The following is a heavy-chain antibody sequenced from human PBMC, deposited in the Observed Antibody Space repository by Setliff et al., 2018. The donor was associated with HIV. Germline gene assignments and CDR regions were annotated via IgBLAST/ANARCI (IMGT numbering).Heavy chain of an antibody. CDR3: ARDDQYYDMGSIIFDYYFDL. CDR2: ILPMSGSV. Sequence: SVKVSCKASRGTFNRYTISWVRQAPGQGLEWMGGILPMSGSVRIAPRFQGKLAITADESTYTVDMELNSLTSEDTAVYYCARDDQYYDMGSIIFDYYFDLWGQGTLVTVSS. V-gene: IGHV1-69*13. CDR1: RGTFNRYT. J-gene: IGHJ2*01. D-gene: IGHD3-16*01.